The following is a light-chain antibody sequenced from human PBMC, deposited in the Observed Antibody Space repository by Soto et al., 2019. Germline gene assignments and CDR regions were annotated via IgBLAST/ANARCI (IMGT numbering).Light chain of an antibody. CDR2: EDN. CDR3: QSYDNNNHWV. V-gene: IGLV6-57*01. J-gene: IGLJ3*02. Sequence: NFMLTQPHSVSESPGKTVTMSCTRSSGSIDNNYVQWYQQRPGSSPTTVIYEDNQRPSGVPDRFSGSIDSSSNSASLTISGLQTEDEADYYCQSYDNNNHWVFGGGTKLTVL. CDR1: SGSIDNNY.